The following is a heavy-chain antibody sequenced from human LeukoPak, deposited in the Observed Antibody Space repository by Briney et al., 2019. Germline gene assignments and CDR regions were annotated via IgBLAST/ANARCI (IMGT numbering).Heavy chain of an antibody. D-gene: IGHD2-21*02. V-gene: IGHV3-33*01. CDR2: IWYDGSKE. J-gene: IGHJ3*02. CDR3: ARAKGDSLDI. CDR1: GFTFSSNG. Sequence: QPGGSLRLSCAASGFTFSSNGMHWVRQAPGKGLEWVAAIWYDGSKEYYADSVKGRFSISRDNSRNTLFLQMNSLRAEDTAVYYCARAKGDSLDIWDQGTIVTVSS.